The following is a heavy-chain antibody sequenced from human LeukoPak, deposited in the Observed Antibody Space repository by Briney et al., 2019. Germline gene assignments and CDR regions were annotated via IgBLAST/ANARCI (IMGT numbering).Heavy chain of an antibody. J-gene: IGHJ4*02. Sequence: GGSLGLSCEASGFTFDNYAMHWVRQAPGRRLEWVAVISFDGNQEYYPDSVKGRFTISRDNSKNTLYLQMNGLKTEDTAVYYCAREGSIVARTDYWGQGALVIVSS. D-gene: IGHD3-16*02. CDR2: ISFDGNQE. CDR3: AREGSIVARTDY. V-gene: IGHV3-30-3*01. CDR1: GFTFDNYA.